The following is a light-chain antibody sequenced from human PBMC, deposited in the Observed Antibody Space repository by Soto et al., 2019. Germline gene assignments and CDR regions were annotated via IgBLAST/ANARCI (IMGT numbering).Light chain of an antibody. CDR3: CSYAGSYCYV. CDR1: SSDVGGYNY. Sequence: QSALTQPRSVSGSPGQSVTISCTGSSSDVGGYNYVSWYQQHPGKAPKLMIYDVSKRPSGVPDRFSGSKSGNTASLTVSGLQAADEADYYCCSYAGSYCYVFGTGTKVTVL. J-gene: IGLJ1*01. V-gene: IGLV2-11*01. CDR2: DVS.